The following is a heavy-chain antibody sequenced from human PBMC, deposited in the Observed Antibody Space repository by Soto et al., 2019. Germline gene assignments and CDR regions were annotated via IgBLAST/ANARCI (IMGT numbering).Heavy chain of an antibody. Sequence: QVQLVQSGAEVKKPGASVKLSCKASGYTFTSSYVHWVRQAPGQGLEWVAIINPNGGSTNYAQEFQGSATVTGDTSTSTVFMELSSLHSDDTAVYYCARDLLAANYWGQGTLVRVSS. CDR2: INPNGGST. V-gene: IGHV1-46*01. D-gene: IGHD2-15*01. CDR3: ARDLLAANY. CDR1: GYTFTSSY. J-gene: IGHJ4*02.